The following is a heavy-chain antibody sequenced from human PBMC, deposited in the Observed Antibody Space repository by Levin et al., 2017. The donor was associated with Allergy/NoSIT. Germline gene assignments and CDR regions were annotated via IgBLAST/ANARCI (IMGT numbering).Heavy chain of an antibody. CDR3: TTDLADSSSWYNSFDI. D-gene: IGHD6-13*01. CDR2: IKSITDGGTT. V-gene: IGHV3-15*01. J-gene: IGHJ3*02. CDR1: GFTFSNPW. Sequence: GGSLRLSCAAFGFTFSNPWMSWVRQAPGKGLEWVGRIKSITDGGTTDYAAPVKGRFTISRDDSKNTLYLQMNSLRTEDTAVYYCTTDLADSSSWYNSFDIWGQGTMVTVSS.